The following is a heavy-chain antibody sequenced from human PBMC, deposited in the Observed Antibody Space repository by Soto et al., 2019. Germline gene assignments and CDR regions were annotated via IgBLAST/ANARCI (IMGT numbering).Heavy chain of an antibody. CDR1: GFTFTKAW. CDR3: TIYSYSSTTLVRFDY. CDR2: IKSKTDGGAT. V-gene: IGHV3-15*07. Sequence: GGSLRLSCAASGFTFTKAWINWVRQAPGKGLEWVGRIKSKTDGGATDYAAPVKGRFAVSRDDSRNMVYLQMNSLKTEDTGIYYCTIYSYSSTTLVRFDYWGQGSXVPVSS. D-gene: IGHD1-26*01. J-gene: IGHJ4*02.